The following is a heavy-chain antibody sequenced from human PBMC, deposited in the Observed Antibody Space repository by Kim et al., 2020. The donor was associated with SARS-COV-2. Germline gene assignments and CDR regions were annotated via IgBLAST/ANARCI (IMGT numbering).Heavy chain of an antibody. CDR3: ARDPYSSSWYGGKDGMDV. J-gene: IGHJ6*01. Sequence: SETLSLTCTVSGGSISSYYWSWIRQPAGKGLEWIGRIYTSGSTNYNPSLKSRVTMSVDTSKNQFSLKLSSVTAADTAVYYCARDPYSSSWYGGKDGMDVWGQGATVTVSS. CDR1: GGSISSYY. D-gene: IGHD6-13*01. CDR2: IYTSGST. V-gene: IGHV4-4*07.